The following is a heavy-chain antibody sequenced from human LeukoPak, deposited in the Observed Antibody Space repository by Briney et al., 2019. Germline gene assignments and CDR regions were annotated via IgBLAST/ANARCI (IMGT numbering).Heavy chain of an antibody. J-gene: IGHJ5*01. CDR1: GFYFRNYA. Sequence: PGGSLRLSCAASGFYFRNYAMTWVRQAPGKGLEWVSGISNGGVATYYADSVKGRFTVSRDNSKNTLYLQMNSLRADDTAIYYCAKGPDKYCTAGSCYGASWGQEPRPPCPQ. D-gene: IGHD2-15*01. V-gene: IGHV3-23*01. CDR3: AKGPDKYCTAGSCYGAS. CDR2: ISNGGVAT.